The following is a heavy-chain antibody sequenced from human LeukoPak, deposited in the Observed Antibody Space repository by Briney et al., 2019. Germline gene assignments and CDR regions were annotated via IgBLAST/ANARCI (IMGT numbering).Heavy chain of an antibody. V-gene: IGHV4-39*07. Sequence: PSETLSLTCTVSGGSISSSSYYWGWIRQPPGKGLEWIGSIYYSGSTYYNPSLKSRVTISVDTSKNQFSLKLSSVTAADTAVYYCARGSSWYGAIDYWGQGTLVTVSS. CDR3: ARGSSWYGAIDY. J-gene: IGHJ4*02. D-gene: IGHD6-13*01. CDR1: GGSISSSSYY. CDR2: IYYSGST.